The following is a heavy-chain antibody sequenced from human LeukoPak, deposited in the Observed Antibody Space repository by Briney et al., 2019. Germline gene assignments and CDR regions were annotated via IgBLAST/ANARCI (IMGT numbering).Heavy chain of an antibody. CDR1: GGTFSSYT. CDR3: ARDESHTRILDY. Sequence: SVKVSCKASGGTFSSYTISWVRQAPGQGLEWMGRIIPILGRATYAQRFQGRVTITANKSTRTAYMELSSLRSEDTAVYYCARDESHTRILDYWGRGTLVTVSS. V-gene: IGHV1-69*08. J-gene: IGHJ4*02. CDR2: IIPILGRA. D-gene: IGHD2/OR15-2a*01.